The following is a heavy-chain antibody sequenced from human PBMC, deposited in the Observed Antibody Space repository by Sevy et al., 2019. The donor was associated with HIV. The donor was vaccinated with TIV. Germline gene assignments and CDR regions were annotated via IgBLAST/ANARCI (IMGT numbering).Heavy chain of an antibody. CDR3: ANAYSGSYSHSYLYALDV. J-gene: IGHJ6*02. Sequence: GGSLRLSCIGSGFSFSYYGIHWVRQSPGKGLYWVALISHDGINEYYADSVKGRFTISRDNSKNTVYLEMNSLRNEDTAIYFCANAYSGSYSHSYLYALDVWGQGTTVTVSS. CDR1: GFSFSYYG. V-gene: IGHV3-30*18. CDR2: ISHDGINE. D-gene: IGHD1-26*01.